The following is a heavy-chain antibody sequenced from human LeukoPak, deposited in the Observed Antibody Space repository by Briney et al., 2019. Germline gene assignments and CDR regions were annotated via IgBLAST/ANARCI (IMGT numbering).Heavy chain of an antibody. CDR1: GFTFSSYA. D-gene: IGHD3-3*02. Sequence: PGGSLRLSCAASGFTFSSYAMSWIRQPPGKGLEWIGEINHSGSTNYNPSLKSRVTISVDTSKNQFSLKLSSVTAADTAVYYCAMGLALVYWGQGTLVTVSS. V-gene: IGHV4-34*08. J-gene: IGHJ4*02. CDR2: INHSGST. CDR3: AMGLALVY.